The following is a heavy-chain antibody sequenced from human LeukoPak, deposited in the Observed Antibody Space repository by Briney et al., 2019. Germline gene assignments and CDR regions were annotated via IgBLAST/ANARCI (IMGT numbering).Heavy chain of an antibody. J-gene: IGHJ3*02. D-gene: IGHD3-3*01. CDR2: IYYSGST. CDR3: ARGEYDFWSGYDAFDI. V-gene: IGHV4-59*12. Sequence: SETLSLTCTVSGGSISSYYWSWIRQPPAKGLECMGYIYYSGSTNYNPSLKSRVTISVDTSKNQFSLKLSSVTAADTAVYYCARGEYDFWSGYDAFDIWGQGTMVTVSS. CDR1: GGSISSYY.